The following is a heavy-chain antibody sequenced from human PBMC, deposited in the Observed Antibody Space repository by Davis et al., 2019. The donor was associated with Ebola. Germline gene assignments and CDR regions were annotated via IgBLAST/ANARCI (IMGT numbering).Heavy chain of an antibody. CDR1: GYMFTNYG. D-gene: IGHD2-2*01. V-gene: IGHV1-18*04. CDR2: ISGYNGNT. Sequence: ASVKVSCKASGYMFTNYGISWVRQAPGQGLEWMGWISGYNGNTNYAQTVQGRVSMTTDTSTSTAYMELRSLRSDDTAVYYCARDGTYYIGHCVSTSCFGADYWGQGTLVTVSS. J-gene: IGHJ4*02. CDR3: ARDGTYYIGHCVSTSCFGADY.